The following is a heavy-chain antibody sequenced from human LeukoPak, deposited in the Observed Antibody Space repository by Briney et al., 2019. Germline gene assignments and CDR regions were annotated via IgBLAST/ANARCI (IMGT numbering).Heavy chain of an antibody. D-gene: IGHD3-22*01. Sequence: ASVKVSCKASGGTFSSYTISWVRQAPGQGLEWMGRIIPILGITNYAQKFQGRVTITADESTSTAYMELSSLRSEDTAVYYCQIVVVITQPDYWGQGTLVTVSS. CDR2: IIPILGIT. CDR1: GGTFSSYT. CDR3: QIVVVITQPDY. V-gene: IGHV1-69*02. J-gene: IGHJ4*02.